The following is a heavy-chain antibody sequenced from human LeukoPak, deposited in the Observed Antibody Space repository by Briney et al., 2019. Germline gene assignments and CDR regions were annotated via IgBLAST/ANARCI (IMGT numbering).Heavy chain of an antibody. CDR2: ISTSGST. J-gene: IGHJ6*03. Sequence: SETLSLTCTVSGGSISSYYWSWIRQPAGKGLEWIGRISTSGSTNYNPSLKSRVTMSVDASKNQFSLKLSSVTAADTAVYYCAREYYYDSSGYYYYYYMDVWGKGTTVTVSS. D-gene: IGHD3-22*01. V-gene: IGHV4-4*07. CDR3: AREYYYDSSGYYYYYYMDV. CDR1: GGSISSYY.